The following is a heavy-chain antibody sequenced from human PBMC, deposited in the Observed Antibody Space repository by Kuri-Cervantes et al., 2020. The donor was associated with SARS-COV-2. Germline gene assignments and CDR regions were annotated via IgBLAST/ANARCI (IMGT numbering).Heavy chain of an antibody. D-gene: IGHD4-11*01. CDR2: INHSGST. CDR3: ARAGDYSALFDY. Sequence: SETLSLTCAVYGGSFSGYYWSWIRQPPGKGLEWIGEINHSGSTNYNPSLKSRVTISVDTSKNQFSLKLSSVTAADTAVYYCARAGDYSALFDYWGQGTLVTVSS. V-gene: IGHV4-34*01. CDR1: GGSFSGYY. J-gene: IGHJ4*02.